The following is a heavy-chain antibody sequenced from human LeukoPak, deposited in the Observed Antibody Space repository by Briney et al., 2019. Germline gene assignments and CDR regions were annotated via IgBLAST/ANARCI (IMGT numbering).Heavy chain of an antibody. CDR2: IYHSGST. CDR3: ARDSSSWQFDY. D-gene: IGHD6-13*01. J-gene: IGHJ4*02. V-gene: IGHV4-30-2*01. CDR1: GGSISSGGYS. Sequence: SETLSLTCAVSGGSISSGGYSWSWIRQPPGKGLEWIGYIYHSGSTYYNPSLKSRVTISVDRSKNQFSLRLSSVTAADTAVYYCARDSSSWQFDYWGQGTLVTASS.